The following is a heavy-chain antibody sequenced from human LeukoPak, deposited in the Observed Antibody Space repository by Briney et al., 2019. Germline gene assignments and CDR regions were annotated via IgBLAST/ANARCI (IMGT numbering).Heavy chain of an antibody. D-gene: IGHD6-19*01. Sequence: ASVKVSCKASGYTFTSYYMHWVRQAPGQGLEWMGIINPSGGSTNYAQKFQGRVTMTRDTSTSTVYMELSSLRSEDTAVYYCARFAVHRRITVAGQFGLDYWGQGTLVSVSS. CDR3: ARFAVHRRITVAGQFGLDY. CDR1: GYTFTSYY. CDR2: INPSGGST. J-gene: IGHJ4*02. V-gene: IGHV1-46*01.